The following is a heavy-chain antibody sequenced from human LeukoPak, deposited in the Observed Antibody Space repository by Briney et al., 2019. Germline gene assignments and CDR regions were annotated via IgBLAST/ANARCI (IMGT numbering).Heavy chain of an antibody. CDR1: GFTFEASA. J-gene: IGHJ1*01. D-gene: IGHD3-9*01. V-gene: IGHV3-23*01. Sequence: GGSLRLSCAASGFTFEASAMSWVRQAPGKGLEWVAVITGGGESTYYADSVKGRFTISRDNSKNTLYLQVNSLRAEDTAVYYCGYFDPPTGYWGQGTLVTVSS. CDR3: GYFDPPTGY. CDR2: ITGGGEST.